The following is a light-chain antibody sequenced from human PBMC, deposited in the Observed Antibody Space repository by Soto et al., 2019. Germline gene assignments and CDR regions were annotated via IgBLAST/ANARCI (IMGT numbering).Light chain of an antibody. CDR1: QSISSY. J-gene: IGKJ1*01. V-gene: IGKV1-39*01. CDR3: QQSHSTPRT. CDR2: AAS. Sequence: DIQMAQSPSSLSASVGDRVTITCRASQSISSYLNWYQQKPGKAPKLLIYAASSLQSGVPSRFSGSGSGTDFTLTISSLQPEDFVIQYGQQSHSTPRTFGKGAK.